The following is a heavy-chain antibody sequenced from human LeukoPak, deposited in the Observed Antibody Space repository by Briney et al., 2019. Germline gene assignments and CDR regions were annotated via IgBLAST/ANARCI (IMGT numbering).Heavy chain of an antibody. V-gene: IGHV4-30-4*08. J-gene: IGHJ4*02. CDR1: GGSISSGDSY. Sequence: PSETLSLTCTVSGGSISSGDSYWSWIRQPPGQGLEWIGYIHYSGSTYYNPSLNSRLTIAVDTSKSQFSLKVNSVTAADTAVYYCARSGGVRGHYFDYWGRGTLVTVSS. D-gene: IGHD3-10*01. CDR3: ARSGGVRGHYFDY. CDR2: IHYSGST.